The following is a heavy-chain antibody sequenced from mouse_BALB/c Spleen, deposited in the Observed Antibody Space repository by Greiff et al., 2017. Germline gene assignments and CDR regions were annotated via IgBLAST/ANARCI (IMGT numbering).Heavy chain of an antibody. CDR1: GFNIKDTY. CDR2: IDPANGNT. D-gene: IGHD1-1*01. J-gene: IGHJ4*01. Sequence: VQLQQSGAELVKPGASVKLSCTASGFNIKDTYMHWVKQRPEQGLEWIGRIDPANGNTKYDPKFQGKATITADTSSNTAYLQLSSLTSEDTAVYDWARARYYGAMDYWGQGTSVTVSS. CDR3: ARARYYGAMDY. V-gene: IGHV14-3*02.